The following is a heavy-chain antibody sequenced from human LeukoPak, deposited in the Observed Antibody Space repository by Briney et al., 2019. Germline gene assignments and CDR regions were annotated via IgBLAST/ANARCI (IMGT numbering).Heavy chain of an antibody. J-gene: IGHJ6*03. CDR3: AGGYSYGSTYYYMDV. Sequence: SETLSLTCTVSGGSISSYYWSWIRQPPGKGMEWIGYIYYSGSTNYNPSLKSRVTISVDTSKNQFSLKLSSVTAADTAVYYCAGGYSYGSTYYYMDVWGKGTTVTISS. D-gene: IGHD5-18*01. CDR2: IYYSGST. CDR1: GGSISSYY. V-gene: IGHV4-59*01.